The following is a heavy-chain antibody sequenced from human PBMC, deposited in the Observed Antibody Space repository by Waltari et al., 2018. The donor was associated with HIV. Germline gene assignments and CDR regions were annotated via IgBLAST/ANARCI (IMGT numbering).Heavy chain of an antibody. CDR1: EFTSRDAW. D-gene: IGHD3-16*01. CDR3: TTVGGGTRDY. Sequence: EVLLVESGGGLGQPGGSLRLSWAASEFTSRDAWMSWVRQAPGKGLEWVGRIKSNTDGGTTDYAAPVKGRFTISRDDSKTTLYLEMNSLKTEDTAVYYCTTVGGGTRDYWGQGTLITVSS. V-gene: IGHV3-15*01. CDR2: IKSNTDGGTT. J-gene: IGHJ4*02.